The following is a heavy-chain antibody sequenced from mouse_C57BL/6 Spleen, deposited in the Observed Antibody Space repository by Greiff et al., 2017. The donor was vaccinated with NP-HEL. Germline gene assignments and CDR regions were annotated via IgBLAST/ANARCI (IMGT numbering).Heavy chain of an antibody. CDR2: IRLKSDNYAT. D-gene: IGHD1-1*01. Sequence: EVKVEESGGGLVQPGGSMKLSCVASGFTFSNYWMNWVRQSPEKGLEWVAQIRLKSDNYATHYAESVKGRFTISRDDSKSSVYLQMNNLRAEDTGIYYCTGDYGSSSWCAYWGQGTLVTVSA. CDR1: GFTFSNYW. CDR3: TGDYGSSSWCAY. J-gene: IGHJ3*01. V-gene: IGHV6-3*01.